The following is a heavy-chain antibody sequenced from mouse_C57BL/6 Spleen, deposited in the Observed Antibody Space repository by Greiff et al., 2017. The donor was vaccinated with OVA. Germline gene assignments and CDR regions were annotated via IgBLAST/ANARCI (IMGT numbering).Heavy chain of an antibody. CDR3: AIYFVGYFDY. CDR1: GYTFTSYW. D-gene: IGHD1-1*01. CDR2: IDPSDSYT. Sequence: QVQLQQSGAELVMPGASVKLSCKASGYTFTSYWMHWVKQRPGQGLEWIGEIDPSDSYTNYNQKFKGKSTLTVDKSSSTAYMQLSSLTSEDSAVYYCAIYFVGYFDYWGQGTTLTVSS. V-gene: IGHV1-69*01. J-gene: IGHJ2*01.